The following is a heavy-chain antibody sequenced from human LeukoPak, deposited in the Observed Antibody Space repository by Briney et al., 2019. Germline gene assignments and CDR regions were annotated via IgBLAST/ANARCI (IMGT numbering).Heavy chain of an antibody. D-gene: IGHD3-22*01. V-gene: IGHV3-23*01. CDR1: GFTFSDYY. CDR2: ISGSGGST. J-gene: IGHJ4*02. Sequence: PGGSLRLSCAASGFTFSDYYMSWIRQAPGKGLEWVSAISGSGGSTYYADSVKGRFTISRDNSKNTLYLQMDSLRAEDTAVYYCAKGYYDSSGYNKLPNFDYWGQGTLVTVSS. CDR3: AKGYYDSSGYNKLPNFDY.